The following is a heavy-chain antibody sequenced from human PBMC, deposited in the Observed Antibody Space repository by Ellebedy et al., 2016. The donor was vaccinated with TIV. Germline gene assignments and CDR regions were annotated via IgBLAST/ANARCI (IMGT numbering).Heavy chain of an antibody. CDR3: ARDPALPRGRFDT. CDR2: VYYSGSP. Sequence: MPSETLSLTCSVSSGSLSSTRYYWAWIRQPPGKGLEYIGSVYYSGSPYYSPSFKSRVTLSADTSKNQFSLNLSSVTAADTAGYYCARDPALPRGRFDTWGQGTLVTVSS. J-gene: IGHJ5*02. V-gene: IGHV4-39*07. CDR1: SGSLSSTRYY.